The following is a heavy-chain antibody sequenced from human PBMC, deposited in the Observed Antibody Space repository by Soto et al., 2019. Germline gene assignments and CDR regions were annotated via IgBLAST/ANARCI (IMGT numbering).Heavy chain of an antibody. D-gene: IGHD5-18*01. CDR1: GFTFSSYS. V-gene: IGHV3-48*01. CDR3: ARDLRGSYGHNWFDP. Sequence: GGSLRLSCAASGFTFSSYSMNWVRQAPGKGLEWVSYISSSSSTIYYADSVKGRFTISRDNAKNSLYLQMNSLRAEDTAVYYWARDLRGSYGHNWFDPWGQGTLVTVSS. CDR2: ISSSSSTI. J-gene: IGHJ5*02.